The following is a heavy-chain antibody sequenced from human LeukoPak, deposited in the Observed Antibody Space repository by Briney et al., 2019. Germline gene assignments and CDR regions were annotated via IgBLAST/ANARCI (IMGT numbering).Heavy chain of an antibody. V-gene: IGHV3-30*18. CDR3: AKPYTSGYFDY. Sequence: GGSLRLSCAGSGFTFSTYGMYWVRQAPGKGLEWVAVISYDGSNEYYADSVKGRFTISRDNSKNTVYLQMNSLRPEDTAVYYCAKPYTSGYFDYWGQGTLVTDSS. D-gene: IGHD3-22*01. CDR1: GFTFSTYG. J-gene: IGHJ4*02. CDR2: ISYDGSNE.